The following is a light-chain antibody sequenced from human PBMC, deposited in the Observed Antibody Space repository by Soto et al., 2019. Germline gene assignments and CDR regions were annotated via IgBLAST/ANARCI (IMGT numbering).Light chain of an antibody. CDR1: PTVLYSSNNKNY. J-gene: IGKJ1*01. Sequence: DIVMTQSTDSLAVSLGERATINCKSSPTVLYSSNNKNYLAWYQQKPRQPPRLLIYWASTRESGVPDRFSGSGSGTDFTLTISCLQAEDVAVYYCQQSSNILRTSCQGTIVDI. CDR3: QQSSNILRT. CDR2: WAS. V-gene: IGKV4-1*01.